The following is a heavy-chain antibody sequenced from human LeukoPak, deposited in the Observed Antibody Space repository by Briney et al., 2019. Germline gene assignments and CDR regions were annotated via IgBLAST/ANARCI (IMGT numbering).Heavy chain of an antibody. Sequence: GRSLRLSCAASEFTFSSYAMHWVRQAPGKGLEWVAVISYDGSNKYYADSVKGRFTISRDNSKNTLYLQMNSLRAEDTAVYYCARARSPRSGPMGAFDIWGQGTMVTVSS. CDR3: ARARSPRSGPMGAFDI. CDR1: EFTFSSYA. V-gene: IGHV3-30-3*01. CDR2: ISYDGSNK. J-gene: IGHJ3*02. D-gene: IGHD3-3*01.